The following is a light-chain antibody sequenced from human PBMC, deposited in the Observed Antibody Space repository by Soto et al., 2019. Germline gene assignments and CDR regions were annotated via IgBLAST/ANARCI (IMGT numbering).Light chain of an antibody. CDR3: QQYYDWPGT. CDR2: GAS. Sequence: EIVMTQSPATLSVSPGERATLSCRASQSVNSNLAWYQQKPGQAPRLLIYGASTGASGMSARFSGSGSGTEFTLTISSLRSEDFAVYYCQQYYDWPGTFGQGTKLEIK. J-gene: IGKJ2*01. V-gene: IGKV3-15*01. CDR1: QSVNSN.